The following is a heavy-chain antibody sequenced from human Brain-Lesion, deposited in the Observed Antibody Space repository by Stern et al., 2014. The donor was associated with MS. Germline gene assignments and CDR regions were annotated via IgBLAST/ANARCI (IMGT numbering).Heavy chain of an antibody. J-gene: IGHJ6*02. CDR1: GFSFDDYA. CDR3: ARGRGFFSYYYARDV. V-gene: IGHV3-9*01. D-gene: IGHD3-3*01. CDR2: ISWNSLTL. Sequence: VQLVQSGGDLVQPGRSLRLSCVASGFSFDDYAMHWVRQAPGKGLEWVSGISWNSLTLGYADSVKGRFTISSDNAEKSLYLQINSLSPEDTALYYCARGRGFFSYYYARDVGGQGTTVTVSS.